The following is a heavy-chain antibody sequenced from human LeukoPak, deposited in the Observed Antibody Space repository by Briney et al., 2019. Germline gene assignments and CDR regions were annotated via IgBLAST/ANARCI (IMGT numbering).Heavy chain of an antibody. D-gene: IGHD4-23*01. Sequence: GASVKVSCKASGYTFTSYYMHWVRQAPGQGLEWMGIINPSGGSTSYAQKFQGRVTMTRDTSTSTVYMELSSLRSEDTAVYYCAREDRPRDYGGNSLYFQHWGQGTLVTVSS. V-gene: IGHV1-46*01. J-gene: IGHJ1*01. CDR2: INPSGGST. CDR3: AREDRPRDYGGNSLYFQH. CDR1: GYTFTSYY.